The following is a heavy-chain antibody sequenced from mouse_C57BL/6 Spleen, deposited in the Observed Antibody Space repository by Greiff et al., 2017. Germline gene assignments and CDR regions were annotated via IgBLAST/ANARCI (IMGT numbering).Heavy chain of an antibody. Sequence: EVKVVESGGGLVQPGGSLSLSCAASGFTFTDSYMSWVRQPPGKALEWLGFIRNKANGYTTEYSASVKGRFTISRDNSQSILYLQMNALRAEDSATYYCASSQLGYFDYWGQGTTLTVSS. D-gene: IGHD4-1*02. J-gene: IGHJ2*01. CDR1: GFTFTDSY. CDR3: ASSQLGYFDY. CDR2: IRNKANGYTT. V-gene: IGHV7-3*01.